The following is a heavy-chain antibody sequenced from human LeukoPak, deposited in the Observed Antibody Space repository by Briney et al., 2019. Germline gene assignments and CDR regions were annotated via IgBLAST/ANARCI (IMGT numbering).Heavy chain of an antibody. CDR1: GYTFTSYD. D-gene: IGHD2-2*01. Sequence: GASVKVSCKASGYTFTSYDINWVRQATGQGLGWMGWMNPNSGNTGYAQKFQGRVTMTRNTSISTAYMELSSLRSEDTAVYYCARGLKRRYGCSSTSCYWFDPWGQGTLVTVSS. V-gene: IGHV1-8*02. CDR3: ARGLKRRYGCSSTSCYWFDP. CDR2: MNPNSGNT. J-gene: IGHJ5*02.